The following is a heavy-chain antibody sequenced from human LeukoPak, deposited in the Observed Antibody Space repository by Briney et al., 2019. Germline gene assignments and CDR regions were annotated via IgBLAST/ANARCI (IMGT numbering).Heavy chain of an antibody. V-gene: IGHV3-21*04. CDR2: ISSSSSYI. CDR3: ARGGSYLSAFDI. Sequence: PGGSLGLSCAASGFTFSSYSMNWVRQAPGKGLEWVSSISSSSSYIYYADSVKGRFTISRDNAKNSLYLQMNSLRAEDTAVYYCARGGSYLSAFDIWGQGTMVTVSS. D-gene: IGHD1-26*01. CDR1: GFTFSSYS. J-gene: IGHJ3*02.